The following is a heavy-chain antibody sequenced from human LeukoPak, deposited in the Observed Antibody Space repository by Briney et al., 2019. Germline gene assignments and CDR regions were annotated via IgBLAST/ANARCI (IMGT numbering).Heavy chain of an antibody. V-gene: IGHV1-2*02. CDR1: GYTFSAHN. J-gene: IGHJ4*02. CDR3: ARGLPGASPGFDY. D-gene: IGHD3-10*01. CDR2: ITPSSGDT. Sequence: ASVKVSCKASGYTFSAHNIHWVRQAPGQGLQWMGWITPSSGDTSFALEFEGRVTLSSDSSTSTVYMFLTWLTSDDTAVYFCARGLPGASPGFDYWGQGTLLTVSS.